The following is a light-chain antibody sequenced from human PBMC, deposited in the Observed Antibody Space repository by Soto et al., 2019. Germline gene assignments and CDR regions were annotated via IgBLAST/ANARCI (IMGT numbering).Light chain of an antibody. V-gene: IGLV2-14*01. J-gene: IGLJ1*01. Sequence: QSALTQPASVSGSPGQSIAISCTGTRSDVGAYNYVSWYQQHPGKAPKLLISEVTNRPSGVSDRFSGSTSGNTASLTISGLQAEDDADYYCSSFTSRFPFVFGTGTKVAVL. CDR3: SSFTSRFPFV. CDR2: EVT. CDR1: RSDVGAYNY.